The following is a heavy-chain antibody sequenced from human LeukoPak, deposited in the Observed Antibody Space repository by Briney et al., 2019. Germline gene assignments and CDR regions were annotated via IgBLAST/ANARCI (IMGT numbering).Heavy chain of an antibody. Sequence: ASVQGSCKASGYTFPTYGINWVRQATGQGLEWMGWMNPNSGNTGYAQKFQGRVTITRNTSISTAYMELSSLRSDDTAVYYCARQTSIAAADYWGQGTLVTVSS. D-gene: IGHD6-6*01. J-gene: IGHJ4*02. CDR3: ARQTSIAAADY. V-gene: IGHV1-8*03. CDR1: GYTFPTYG. CDR2: MNPNSGNT.